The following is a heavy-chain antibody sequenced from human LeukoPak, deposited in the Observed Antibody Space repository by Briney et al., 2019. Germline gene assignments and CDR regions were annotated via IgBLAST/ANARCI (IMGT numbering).Heavy chain of an antibody. J-gene: IGHJ5*02. CDR1: GGSISSGDYS. Sequence: PSETLSLTCTVSGGSISSGDYSWSWIRQPPGKGLEWIGYMYYSGSTYYNPSLKSRVTISVDTSKNQFSLKLSSVTAADTAVYYCARPYYYDSRIDPWGQGTLVTVSS. CDR2: MYYSGST. D-gene: IGHD3-22*01. CDR3: ARPYYYDSRIDP. V-gene: IGHV4-30-4*01.